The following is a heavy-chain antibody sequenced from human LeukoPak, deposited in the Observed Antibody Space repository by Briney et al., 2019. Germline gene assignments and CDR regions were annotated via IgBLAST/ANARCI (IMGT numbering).Heavy chain of an antibody. Sequence: PGRSLRLSCAAAGFTFSHYGMHWVRQAPGKGLEWVAVIWSDGTNTYYAASVKGRFTISRDDSDKTVYLQMNSLRPEDTGVYYCARDAQSGFDYRNSLRYWGQGTPVAVST. D-gene: IGHD4-11*01. V-gene: IGHV3-33*01. CDR1: GFTFSHYG. J-gene: IGHJ4*02. CDR2: IWSDGTNT. CDR3: ARDAQSGFDYRNSLRY.